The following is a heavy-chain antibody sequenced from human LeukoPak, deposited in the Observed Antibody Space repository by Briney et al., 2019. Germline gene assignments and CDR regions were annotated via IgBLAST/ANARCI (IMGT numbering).Heavy chain of an antibody. J-gene: IGHJ4*02. Sequence: SVKVSCKASGGXFSSYAISWVRQAPGQGLEWMGGIIPIFGTANYAQKFQGRVTITADESTSTAYMELSSLRSEDTAVYYCARHFAYSSSSYFDYWGQGSLVTVSS. V-gene: IGHV1-69*13. CDR1: GGXFSSYA. CDR2: IIPIFGTA. D-gene: IGHD6-6*01. CDR3: ARHFAYSSSSYFDY.